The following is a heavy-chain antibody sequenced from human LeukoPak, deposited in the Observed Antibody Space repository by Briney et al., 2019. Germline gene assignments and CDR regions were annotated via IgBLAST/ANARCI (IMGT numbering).Heavy chain of an antibody. CDR2: INPNSGGT. D-gene: IGHD7-27*01. CDR3: ASTNWGSSWFDP. V-gene: IGHV1-2*02. J-gene: IGHJ5*02. CDR1: GYTFTGYY. Sequence: ASVKVSCKASGYTFTGYYTHWVRQAPGQGLEWMGWINPNSGGTNYAQKFQGRVTMTRDTSISTAYMELSRLRSDDTAVYYCASTNWGSSWFDPWGQGTLVTVSS.